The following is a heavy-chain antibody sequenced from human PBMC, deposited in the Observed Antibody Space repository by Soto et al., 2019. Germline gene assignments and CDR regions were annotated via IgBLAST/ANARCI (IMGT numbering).Heavy chain of an antibody. V-gene: IGHV1-18*01. Sequence: QVQLVQSGAEVKKPGASVKVSCKASGYTFTSYGISWVRQAPGQGLEWMGWISAYNGNTNYAQKLQGRVTMTTDTSTSTAYMELRSLRSDDTAVYYCARDFPSFVVLVPAAMFRDYYYGMDVWGQGTTVTVSS. J-gene: IGHJ6*02. CDR1: GYTFTSYG. D-gene: IGHD2-2*01. CDR3: ARDFPSFVVLVPAAMFRDYYYGMDV. CDR2: ISAYNGNT.